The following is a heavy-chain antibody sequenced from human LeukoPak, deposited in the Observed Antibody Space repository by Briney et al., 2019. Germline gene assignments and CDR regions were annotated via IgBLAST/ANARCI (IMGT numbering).Heavy chain of an antibody. CDR3: AREDPIVY. CDR2: IYSGGST. V-gene: IGHV3-66*02. J-gene: IGHJ4*02. D-gene: IGHD3-16*02. CDR1: GFTFSSYW. Sequence: GGSLRLSCTASGFTFSSYWMTWVRQAPGKGLEWVSVIYSGGSTYYADSVKGRFTISRDNSKNTLYLQMNSLGADDTAVYYCAREDPIVYWGQGTLVTVSS.